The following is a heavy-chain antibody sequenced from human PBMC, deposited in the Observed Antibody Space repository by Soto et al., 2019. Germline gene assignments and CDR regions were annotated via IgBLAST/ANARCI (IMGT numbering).Heavy chain of an antibody. V-gene: IGHV3-23*01. D-gene: IGHD6-19*01. CDR2: ISGSGGST. CDR3: AKYSSGWFNNY. J-gene: IGHJ4*02. CDR1: GFAFSSYA. Sequence: GGSLRLSCAASGFAFSSYAMNWVRQAPGKGLEWVSSISGSGGSTYYADSVKGRFTISRDNSKNTLFLQMNSLRAEDTAVYYCAKYSSGWFNNYWGQGTLVTVSS.